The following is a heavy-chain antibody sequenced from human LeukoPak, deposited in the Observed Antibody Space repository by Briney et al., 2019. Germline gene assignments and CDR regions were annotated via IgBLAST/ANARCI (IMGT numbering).Heavy chain of an antibody. CDR3: AKDLDGGSYWDAFDI. V-gene: IGHV3-9*01. CDR1: GFTFDDYA. CDR2: ISWNSGSI. Sequence: GGSLRLSCAASGFTFDDYAMHWVRQAPGKGLEWVSGISWNSGSIGYADSVKGRFTISRDNAKNSLYLQMNSLRAEDTALYYCAKDLDGGSYWDAFDIWGQGTMVTVSS. D-gene: IGHD1-26*01. J-gene: IGHJ3*02.